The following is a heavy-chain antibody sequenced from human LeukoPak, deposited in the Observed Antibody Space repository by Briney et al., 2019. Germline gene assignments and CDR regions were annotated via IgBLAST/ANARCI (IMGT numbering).Heavy chain of an antibody. Sequence: GGSLRLSCAASGFTFSGYAMHWVRQAPGKGLEWVAVISYDGSNKYYADSVKGRFTISRDNSKNTLYLQMNSLRAEDTAVYYCAKDPLYEDWGQGTLVTVSS. D-gene: IGHD2-8*01. V-gene: IGHV3-30-3*01. J-gene: IGHJ4*02. CDR3: AKDPLYED. CDR1: GFTFSGYA. CDR2: ISYDGSNK.